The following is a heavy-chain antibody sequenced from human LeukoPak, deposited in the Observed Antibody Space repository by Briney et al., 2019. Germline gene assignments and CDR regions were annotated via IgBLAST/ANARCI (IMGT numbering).Heavy chain of an antibody. CDR3: ARLGDYYDSSGPDY. CDR1: VGSISSSSYY. J-gene: IGHJ4*02. CDR2: IYYSGST. D-gene: IGHD3-22*01. V-gene: IGHV4-39*01. Sequence: PSENLSLTCTVSVGSISSSSYYWGWIRQPPGKGLEWIGSIYYSGSTYYNPSLKSRVTISVDTSKNQFSLKLSSVTAADTAVYYCARLGDYYDSSGPDYWGQGTLVTVSS.